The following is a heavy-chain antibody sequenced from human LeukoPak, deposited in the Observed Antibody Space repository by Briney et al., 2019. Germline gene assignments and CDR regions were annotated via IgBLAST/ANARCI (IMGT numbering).Heavy chain of an antibody. CDR2: INPNSGGT. D-gene: IGHD3-10*01. CDR1: GYTFTGYY. J-gene: IGHJ5*02. V-gene: IGHV1-2*02. Sequence: ASVKVSCKASGYTFTGYYMHWVRQAPGQGLEWMGWINPNSGGTNYAQKFQGRVTMTRGTSTSTVYMELSSLRSEDTAVYYCARDFSPMVRGVSSDPYNWFDPWGQGTLVTVSS. CDR3: ARDFSPMVRGVSSDPYNWFDP.